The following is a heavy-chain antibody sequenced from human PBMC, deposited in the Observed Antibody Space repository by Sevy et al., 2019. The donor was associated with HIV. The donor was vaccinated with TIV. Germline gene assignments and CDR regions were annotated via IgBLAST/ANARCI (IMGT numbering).Heavy chain of an antibody. V-gene: IGHV4-30-4*01. D-gene: IGHD4-17*01. Sequence: SETLSPTCTVPGGSISSSDYYWSWIRQPPGKGLEWIGYISYSGNTYYSPSLKSRVTISGDTSQNQFSLKLSSVTAADTAVYYCARRLYGDYSDAFDIWGQGTVVTVSS. CDR1: GGSISSSDYY. CDR3: ARRLYGDYSDAFDI. CDR2: ISYSGNT. J-gene: IGHJ3*02.